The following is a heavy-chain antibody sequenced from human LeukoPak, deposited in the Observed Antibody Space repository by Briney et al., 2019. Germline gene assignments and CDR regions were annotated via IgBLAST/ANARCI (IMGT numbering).Heavy chain of an antibody. V-gene: IGHV1-2*02. D-gene: IGHD2-21*01. J-gene: IGHJ5*02. CDR2: INPNSGGT. CDR3: ARADRLHGGPYLIGP. Sequence: ASVKVSCKTSGYSFTDYYVHWVRQAPGQGLEWMGWINPNSGGTSSAQKFQGRVTMTRDTSITTVYMEVSWLTSDDTAIYYCARADRLHGGPYLIGPWGQGTLITVSS. CDR1: GYSFTDYY.